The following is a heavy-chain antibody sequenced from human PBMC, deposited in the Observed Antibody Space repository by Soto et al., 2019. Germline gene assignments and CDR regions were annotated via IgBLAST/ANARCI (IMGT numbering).Heavy chain of an antibody. V-gene: IGHV3-7*03. CDR1: GFTFSSYW. CDR2: IKQDGSEK. D-gene: IGHD3-3*01. J-gene: IGHJ6*02. Sequence: VQLVESGGGLVQPGGSLRLSCAASGFTFSSYWMSWVRQAPGKGLEWVANIKQDGSEKYYVDSVKGRFTISRDNAKNSLYLQMNSLRAEDTAVYYCARASWDDVLRFLESPYWYYYYGMDVWGQGTTVTVSS. CDR3: ARASWDDVLRFLESPYWYYYYGMDV.